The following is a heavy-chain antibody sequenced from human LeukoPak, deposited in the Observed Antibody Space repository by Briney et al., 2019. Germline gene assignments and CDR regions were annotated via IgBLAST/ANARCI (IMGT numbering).Heavy chain of an antibody. J-gene: IGHJ4*02. CDR3: ARGDYYDSSGYSPNFDY. CDR1: GFTFDDYA. CDR2: IGTAGDT. Sequence: GGSLRLSCAASGFTFDDYAMHWVRQAPGKGLEWVSAIGTAGDTYYPGSVKGRFTISRENAKNSLYLQMNSLRAGDTAVYYCARGDYYDSSGYSPNFDYWGQGTLVTVSS. D-gene: IGHD3-22*01. V-gene: IGHV3-13*01.